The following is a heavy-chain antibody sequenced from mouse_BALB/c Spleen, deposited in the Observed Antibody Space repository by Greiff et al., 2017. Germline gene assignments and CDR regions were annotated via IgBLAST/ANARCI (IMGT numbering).Heavy chain of an antibody. Sequence: VKLVESGAELMKPGASVKISCKATGYTFSSYWIEWVKQRPGHGLEWIGEILPGSGSTNYNEKFKGKATFTADTSSNTAYMQLSSLTSEDSAVYYCASRSDSSVSYYAMDYWGQGTSVTVSS. V-gene: IGHV1-9*01. CDR2: ILPGSGST. J-gene: IGHJ4*01. CDR1: GYTFSSYW. D-gene: IGHD3-2*01. CDR3: ASRSDSSVSYYAMDY.